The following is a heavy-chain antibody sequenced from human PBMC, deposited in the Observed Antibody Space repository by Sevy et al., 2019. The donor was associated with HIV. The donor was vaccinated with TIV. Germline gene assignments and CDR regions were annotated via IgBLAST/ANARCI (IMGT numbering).Heavy chain of an antibody. CDR1: GGSISSSSYY. Sequence: SETLSLTCTVSGGSISSSSYYWGWIRQPPGKGLEWIGSIYDSGSTYYNPSLKRRVTISVDSSKNQFSLKLSPVTAADTAVYYCARHGGHFGEAYYYDSSGYSLFDYWGQGTLVTVSS. D-gene: IGHD3-22*01. J-gene: IGHJ4*02. CDR2: IYDSGST. CDR3: ARHGGHFGEAYYYDSSGYSLFDY. V-gene: IGHV4-39*01.